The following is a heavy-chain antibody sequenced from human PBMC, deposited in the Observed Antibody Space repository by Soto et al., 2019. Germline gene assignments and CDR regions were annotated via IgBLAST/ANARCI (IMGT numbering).Heavy chain of an antibody. CDR2: FNAEEGKT. Sequence: ASVKVSCKASGYTFTSYAMHWVRQAPGQRLEWMGWFNAEEGKTFYSQKFQGRISMTEDTSAGTAYMELRSLTSEDSAVYYCATAAVSRDSFDYWGPGTQVTVSS. CDR3: ATAAVSRDSFDY. V-gene: IGHV1-3*01. CDR1: GYTFTSYA. J-gene: IGHJ4*02. D-gene: IGHD6-19*01.